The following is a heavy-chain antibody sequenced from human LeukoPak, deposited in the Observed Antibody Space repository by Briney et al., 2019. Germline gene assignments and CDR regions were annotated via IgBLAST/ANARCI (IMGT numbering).Heavy chain of an antibody. D-gene: IGHD6-19*01. Sequence: PGGSLRLSCAAAGFTFSSYEMNWVRQSPGKGLEWISYISNSGSTIHYADSVKGRFTISRDNGKNSLYLQMNSLRAEDTAVYYCARSPTGSGWYYFDYWGQGTLVTVSS. CDR1: GFTFSSYE. J-gene: IGHJ4*02. CDR3: ARSPTGSGWYYFDY. V-gene: IGHV3-48*03. CDR2: ISNSGSTI.